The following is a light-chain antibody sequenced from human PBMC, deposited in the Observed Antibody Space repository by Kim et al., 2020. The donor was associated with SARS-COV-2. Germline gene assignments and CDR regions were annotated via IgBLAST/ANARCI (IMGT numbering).Light chain of an antibody. CDR2: YDS. V-gene: IGLV3-21*04. CDR3: QVWDRTSDHRV. Sequence: SYELTQPPSVSVAPGKTARITCGGNNIGSKSVHWYQQKPGRAPLLVIYYDSDRPSGIPERFSGSNSGNPATLTISRVEAGDEADYYCQVWDRTSDHRVFGGGTKLTVL. CDR1: NIGSKS. J-gene: IGLJ3*02.